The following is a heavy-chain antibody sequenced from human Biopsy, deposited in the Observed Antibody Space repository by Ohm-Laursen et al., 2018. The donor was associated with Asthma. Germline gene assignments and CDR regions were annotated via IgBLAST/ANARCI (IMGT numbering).Heavy chain of an antibody. CDR2: INAGNGNT. D-gene: IGHD3-9*01. V-gene: IGHV1-3*01. Sequence: SVKVSCKASGYTFIHYAIHWVRQAPGQRLEWMGWINAGNGNTKYSQKFQGRVSITRDTSASTAYMELTSLRSEDTAAYYCARTYYDFLTGQVKDAFGIWGQGTMVTVSS. CDR1: GYTFIHYA. CDR3: ARTYYDFLTGQVKDAFGI. J-gene: IGHJ3*02.